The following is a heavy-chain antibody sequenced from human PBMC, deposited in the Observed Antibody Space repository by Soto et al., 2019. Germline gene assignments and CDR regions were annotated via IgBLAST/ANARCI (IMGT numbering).Heavy chain of an antibody. D-gene: IGHD5-12*01. CDR1: GGSFSGYY. V-gene: IGHV4-34*01. CDR2: INHSGST. Sequence: PSETLSLTCAVYGGSFSGYYWSWIRQPPGKGLEWIGEINHSGSTNYNPSLKSRVTISVDTSKNQFSLKLSSLTAADTAVYYCAGGTDGKKVAYWGQGALVTVS. CDR3: AGGTDGKKVAY. J-gene: IGHJ4*02.